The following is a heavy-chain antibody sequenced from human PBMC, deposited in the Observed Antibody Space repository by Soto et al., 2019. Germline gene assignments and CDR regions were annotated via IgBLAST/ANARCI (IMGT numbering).Heavy chain of an antibody. J-gene: IGHJ4*02. CDR1: GGSISGHF. CDR3: ARDNVWSGFYSFVDN. CDR2: VYSGGNT. V-gene: IGHV4-4*07. D-gene: IGHD3-3*01. Sequence: SETLSLTCSVSGGSISGHFWSWIRQPAGKRLEWIGRVYSGGNTIYNPSLKSRVTISIDTSKHQFSLDLTSVTAADTAVYYCARDNVWSGFYSFVDNWGQGTLVTV.